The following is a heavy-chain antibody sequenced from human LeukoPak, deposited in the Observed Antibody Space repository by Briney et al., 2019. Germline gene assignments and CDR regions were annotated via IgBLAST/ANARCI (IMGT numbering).Heavy chain of an antibody. CDR1: GYTLTELA. D-gene: IGHD3-10*01. Sequence: ASVKVSCKVSGYTLTELAMXXVRXXPGKGXXWMGGFDPEDGETIYAQRFQGRVTMTEDTSTDTAYMELSSLRSEDTAVYYCATEGGRSYYFHWGQGTLVTVSS. CDR2: FDPEDGET. CDR3: ATEGGRSYYFH. J-gene: IGHJ4*02. V-gene: IGHV1-24*01.